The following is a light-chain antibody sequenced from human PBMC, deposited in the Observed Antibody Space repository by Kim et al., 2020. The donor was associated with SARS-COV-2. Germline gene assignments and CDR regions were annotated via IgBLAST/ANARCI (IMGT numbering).Light chain of an antibody. J-gene: IGKJ2*01. V-gene: IGKV3-20*01. Sequence: LSPGARASLSCRASHSVSSSYLAWYQAKPGQSPRLLIYGASSRATGIPDRFSGGGSGTDFTLTISRLEPEDFAVYFCQQYGGSPRTFGQGTKLEI. CDR3: QQYGGSPRT. CDR2: GAS. CDR1: HSVSSSY.